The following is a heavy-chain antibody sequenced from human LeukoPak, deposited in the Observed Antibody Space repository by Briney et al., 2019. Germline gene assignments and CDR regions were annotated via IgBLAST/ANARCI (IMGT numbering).Heavy chain of an antibody. CDR1: GGSISSGAYF. Sequence: SETLSLTCTVSGGSISSGAYFWSWIRQHPGKGLEWIGYIYYSGSTYHNPSLKSRVTISVDTSKNQFSLKLSSVTAADTAVYFCARRSYYDSSGYFNYWGQGTLVTVSS. D-gene: IGHD3-22*01. J-gene: IGHJ4*02. CDR3: ARRSYYDSSGYFNY. CDR2: IYYSGST. V-gene: IGHV4-31*03.